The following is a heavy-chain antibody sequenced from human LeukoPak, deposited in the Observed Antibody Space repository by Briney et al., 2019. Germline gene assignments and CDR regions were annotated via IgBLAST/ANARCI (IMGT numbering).Heavy chain of an antibody. V-gene: IGHV4-61*02. J-gene: IGHJ5*02. CDR1: GGSISSGSYY. CDR3: ARESGYSYGYISSNWFDP. D-gene: IGHD5-18*01. Sequence: SETLSLTCTVSGGSISSGSYYWSWIRQPAGKGLEWIGRIYTSGSTNYNPSLKSRVTMSVDTFKNQFSLKLSSVTAADTAVYYCARESGYSYGYISSNWFDPWGQGTLVTVSS. CDR2: IYTSGST.